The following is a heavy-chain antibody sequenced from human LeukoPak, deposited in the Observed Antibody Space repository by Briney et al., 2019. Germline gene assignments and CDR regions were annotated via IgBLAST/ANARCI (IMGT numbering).Heavy chain of an antibody. CDR1: GYTLTELS. CDR2: FDPEDGET. D-gene: IGHD1-7*01. V-gene: IGHV1-24*01. CDR3: ATGYNWNYGFDP. J-gene: IGHJ5*02. Sequence: ASVKVSCKVSGYTLTELSMHWVRQAPGKGLEWMGGFDPEDGETIYAQKFQGRVTMTEDTSTDTAYMELSSLRPEDTAVYYCATGYNWNYGFDPWGQGTLVTVSS.